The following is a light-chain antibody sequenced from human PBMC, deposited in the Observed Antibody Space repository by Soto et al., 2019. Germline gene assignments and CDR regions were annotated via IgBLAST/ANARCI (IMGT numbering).Light chain of an antibody. V-gene: IGLV2-14*01. CDR2: EVS. Sequence: QSALTQPASVSGSPGQSITISCTGTSSDVGNYKYVSWYQQHPGKAPKLMIYEVSNRPSGVSNRFSGSKSGNTASLTISGLQAEDEADYFCAAWGDSLNTWVFGGGTQLTVL. CDR1: SSDVGNYKY. J-gene: IGLJ3*02. CDR3: AAWGDSLNTWV.